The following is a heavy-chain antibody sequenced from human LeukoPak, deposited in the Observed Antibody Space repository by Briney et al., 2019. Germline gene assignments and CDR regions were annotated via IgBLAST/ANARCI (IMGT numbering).Heavy chain of an antibody. CDR3: ARDQAPSGYHDY. CDR2: IYSGGST. D-gene: IGHD3-22*01. V-gene: IGHV3-53*01. Sequence: GALLLSCAASGFTVSSNYMSWVRQAPGKGLEWVSVIYSGGSTYYADSVKGRFTISRDSSKNTLYLQMNSLRAEDTAVYYCARDQAPSGYHDYWGQGTLVTVSS. CDR1: GFTVSSNY. J-gene: IGHJ4*02.